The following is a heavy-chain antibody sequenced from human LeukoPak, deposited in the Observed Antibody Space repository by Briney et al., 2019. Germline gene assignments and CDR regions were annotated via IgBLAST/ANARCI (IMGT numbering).Heavy chain of an antibody. CDR2: ISSSGGTT. CDR3: AKVAARRNYEAYFEY. V-gene: IGHV3-23*01. CDR1: SYS. D-gene: IGHD3-16*01. J-gene: IGHJ4*01. Sequence: SYSWGWVRQPPGKGLEWVAAISSSGGTTYYADSMRGRFSISRDNPKSMLFLEMSSLRADDMAVCYCAKVAARRNYEAYFEYWGHGTQVAVSS.